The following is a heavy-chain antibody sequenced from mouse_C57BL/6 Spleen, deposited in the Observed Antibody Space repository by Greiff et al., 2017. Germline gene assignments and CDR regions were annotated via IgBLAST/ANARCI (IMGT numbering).Heavy chain of an antibody. CDR3: ARLRYYAMDY. Sequence: EVMLVESGGGLVQPGGSLKLSCAASGFTFSDYYMYWVRQTPEKRLEWVAYISNGGGSTYYPDTVKGRFTISRDNAKNTLYLQMSRLKSEDTAMYYCARLRYYAMDYWGQGTSVTVSS. CDR1: GFTFSDYY. J-gene: IGHJ4*01. D-gene: IGHD2-12*01. CDR2: ISNGGGST. V-gene: IGHV5-12*01.